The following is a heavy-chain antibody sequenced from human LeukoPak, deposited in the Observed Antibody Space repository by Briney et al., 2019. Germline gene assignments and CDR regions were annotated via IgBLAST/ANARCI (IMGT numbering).Heavy chain of an antibody. CDR2: INHSGST. J-gene: IGHJ5*02. D-gene: IGHD5-18*01. V-gene: IGHV4-34*01. CDR3: ARGIQLWLRGKNWFDP. CDR1: GGSFSGYY. Sequence: SETLSLTCAVYGGSFSGYYWSWIRQPPGKGLEWIGEINHSGSTNYNPSLKSRVTISVDTSKNQFSLKLSSVTAADTAVYYCARGIQLWLRGKNWFDPWGQGTLVTVSS.